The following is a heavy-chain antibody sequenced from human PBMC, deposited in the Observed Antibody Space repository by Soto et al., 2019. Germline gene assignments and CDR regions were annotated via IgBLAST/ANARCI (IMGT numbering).Heavy chain of an antibody. CDR1: GGSFSGYY. J-gene: IGHJ4*02. V-gene: IGHV4-34*01. Sequence: SETLSLTCAVYGGSFSGYYWSWIRQPPGKGLEWIGEINHSGTTNYNPSLKSRVTISVDTSKNQFSLKLSSVTAADTSLYYCASTAGAVAGTYYFDYWGQGTLVTVSS. D-gene: IGHD6-19*01. CDR2: INHSGTT. CDR3: ASTAGAVAGTYYFDY.